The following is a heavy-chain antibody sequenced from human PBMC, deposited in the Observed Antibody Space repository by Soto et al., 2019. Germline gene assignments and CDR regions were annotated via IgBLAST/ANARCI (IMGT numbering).Heavy chain of an antibody. D-gene: IGHD2-2*01. V-gene: IGHV3-30*03. J-gene: IGHJ4*02. CDR1: GFTFSSYG. Sequence: GGSLRLSCAASGFTFSSYGMHWVRQAPGKGLEWAAIISYDGSNKFYADSVEGRFTISRDNSKNILYLQMDSLRAEDSAVYYCARDLLEKSASWPAYWGRGTLVTVSS. CDR2: ISYDGSNK. CDR3: ARDLLEKSASWPAY.